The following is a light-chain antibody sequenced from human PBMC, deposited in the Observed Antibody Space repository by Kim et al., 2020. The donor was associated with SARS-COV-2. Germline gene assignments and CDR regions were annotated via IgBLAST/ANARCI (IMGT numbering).Light chain of an antibody. Sequence: AIQMTQSPSSLAASVGDRVTITCRASQSIRDDLGWYQQKPGKAPKLLIYGALSLQSGVPSRFSGSGAGTDFTLIISSLQPEDFATYYCVQHHSYPWAFGQGTKVDIK. CDR3: VQHHSYPWA. CDR1: QSIRDD. V-gene: IGKV1-6*01. CDR2: GAL. J-gene: IGKJ1*01.